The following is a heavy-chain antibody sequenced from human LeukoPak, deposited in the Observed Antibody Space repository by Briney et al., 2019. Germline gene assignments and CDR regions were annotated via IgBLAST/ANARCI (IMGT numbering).Heavy chain of an antibody. D-gene: IGHD2-2*01. CDR1: GFTFSSYA. J-gene: IGHJ4*02. CDR3: ALTPFGSNTSPHFDY. CDR2: ISGSGGST. V-gene: IGHV3-23*01. Sequence: GGSLRLSCAASGFTFSSYAMSWVRQAPGKGLEWVSAISGSGGSTYYADSVKGRFTISRDNSKNTLYLQMNSLRAEDTAVYYCALTPFGSNTSPHFDYWGQGTLVTVSS.